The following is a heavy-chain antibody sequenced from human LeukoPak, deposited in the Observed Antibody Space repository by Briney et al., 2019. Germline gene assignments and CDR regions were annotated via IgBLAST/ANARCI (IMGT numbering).Heavy chain of an antibody. D-gene: IGHD5-18*01. CDR2: IYPGDSDT. J-gene: IGHJ4*02. V-gene: IGHV5-51*01. Sequence: GGSLKIPCKGSGYSFTNYWCGWVRQMPGKDLEGWGIIYPGDSDTRYSPSVQGQVTISADKSISTDSLQWSSLKAADTGTYYCARHRGYSYGQYYFDYWGQGTLVTVSS. CDR1: GYSFTNYW. CDR3: ARHRGYSYGQYYFDY.